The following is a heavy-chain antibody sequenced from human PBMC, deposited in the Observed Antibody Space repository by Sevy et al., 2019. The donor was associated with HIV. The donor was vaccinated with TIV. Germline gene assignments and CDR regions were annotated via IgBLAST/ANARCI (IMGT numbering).Heavy chain of an antibody. CDR2: IKSKTDCGTT. V-gene: IGHV3-15*01. CDR3: TTDMWLLRIFGY. Sequence: GGSLRLSCAASGFTFSNAWMSWVRQAPGKGLEWVGRIKSKTDCGTTDYAAPVKGRFTISRDDSKNTLYLQMNSLKTEDTAVYYCTTDMWLLRIFGYWGQGTLVTVSS. D-gene: IGHD3-22*01. J-gene: IGHJ4*02. CDR1: GFTFSNAW.